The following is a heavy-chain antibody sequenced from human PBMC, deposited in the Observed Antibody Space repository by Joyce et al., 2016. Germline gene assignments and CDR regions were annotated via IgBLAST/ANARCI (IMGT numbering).Heavy chain of an antibody. CDR3: ATWAPTNYYFWSGYSYYFDN. J-gene: IGHJ4*02. D-gene: IGHD3-3*01. CDR2: MSASGGST. Sequence: EVQLLESGGGLVQPGGSLRLSCAASGFSFSSYGMSWVRQAPGKVLEWGSTMSASGGSTEYAVSVKGRFTLSRDDSEDSLYLHMNSLRAEDTAVYDCATWAPTNYYFWSGYSYYFDNWGQGTLVTVSS. V-gene: IGHV3-23*01. CDR1: GFSFSSYG.